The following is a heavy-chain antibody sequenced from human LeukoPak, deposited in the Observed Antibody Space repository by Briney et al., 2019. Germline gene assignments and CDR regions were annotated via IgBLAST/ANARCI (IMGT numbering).Heavy chain of an antibody. CDR3: TRAPHPRCSSSGCSLDY. V-gene: IGHV3-49*04. D-gene: IGHD2-2*01. CDR1: GFTFGDYA. Sequence: PGGSLRLSSSTSGFTFGDYAMSWVRQAPGKGLEWEGFIQAKAYGGATKYAASVNGRFSISRDDSQSIANLQMNDLKTEDTAVYYCTRAPHPRCSSSGCSLDYWGQGTLVTVSS. CDR2: IQAKAYGGAT. J-gene: IGHJ4*02.